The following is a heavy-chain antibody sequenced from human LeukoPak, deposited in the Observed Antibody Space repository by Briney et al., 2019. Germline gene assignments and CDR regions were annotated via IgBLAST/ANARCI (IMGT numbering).Heavy chain of an antibody. Sequence: PSETLSLTCTVSGGSISSYYWSWIRHPAAEGLEWIVRIYTSGSTNYNPSLKSRVTMSVDTSKNQFSLKLSSVTAADTAVYYCARNMVRGSMGYFDYWGRGTLVTVSS. D-gene: IGHD3-10*01. V-gene: IGHV4-4*07. CDR3: ARNMVRGSMGYFDY. J-gene: IGHJ4*02. CDR1: GGSISSYY. CDR2: IYTSGST.